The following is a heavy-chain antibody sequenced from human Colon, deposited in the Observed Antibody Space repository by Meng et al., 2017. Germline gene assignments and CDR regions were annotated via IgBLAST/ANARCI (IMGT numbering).Heavy chain of an antibody. CDR3: ARPDYGDYELDY. D-gene: IGHD4-17*01. V-gene: IGHV3-30*04. J-gene: IGHJ4*02. CDR1: GFTFSSYA. CDR2: ISYDGSNK. Sequence: GGSLRPSVPASGFTFSSYAMHWVRQAPGKGLEWVAVISYDGSNKYYADSVKGRFTISRDNSKNTLYLQMNSLRAEDTAVYYCARPDYGDYELDYWGQGTLVTVSS.